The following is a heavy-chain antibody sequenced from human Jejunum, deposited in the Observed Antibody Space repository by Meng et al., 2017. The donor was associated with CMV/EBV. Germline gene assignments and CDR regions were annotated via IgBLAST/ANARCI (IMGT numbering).Heavy chain of an antibody. D-gene: IGHD4-23*01. Sequence: GYTFTTYYMHWVRQAPGQGLEWMGVINPSGGLTDYTQKFQGRVTVIRDTSTSTVYMDLSSLRSEDTAVYYCARGQSTLWWYNIDYWGQGTRVTVSS. CDR3: ARGQSTLWWYNIDY. CDR2: INPSGGLT. CDR1: GYTFTTYY. V-gene: IGHV1-46*01. J-gene: IGHJ4*02.